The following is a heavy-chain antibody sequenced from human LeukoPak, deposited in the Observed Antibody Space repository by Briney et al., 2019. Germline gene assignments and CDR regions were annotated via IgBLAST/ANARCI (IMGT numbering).Heavy chain of an antibody. V-gene: IGHV3-23*01. CDR3: AKAPVTTCRGAFCYPFDY. J-gene: IGHJ4*02. Sequence: GGSLRLSCAASGFTFSSYAMSWVRQAPGKGLEWVSAISDTGNTYHADSVKGRFTISRNSSKNTLFLQMNRLRPEDAAVYYCAKAPVTTCRGAFCYPFDYWGLGTLVTVSS. CDR1: GFTFSSYA. CDR2: ISDTGNT. D-gene: IGHD2-15*01.